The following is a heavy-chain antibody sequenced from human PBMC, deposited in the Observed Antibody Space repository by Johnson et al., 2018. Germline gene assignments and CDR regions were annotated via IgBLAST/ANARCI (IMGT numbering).Heavy chain of an antibody. D-gene: IGHD2-2*01. CDR3: ARITWARYFSMTSCPVYGMDV. V-gene: IGHV3-33*01. J-gene: IGHJ6*02. Sequence: QLVQSGGGVVQPGRSLRLSCAASGFTFSSYGMHWVRQAPGKGLEWVAVIWYDGSNKYYADSVKGRFTISRDNAKNSLYLQMNTRRDEDTAVYYCARITWARYFSMTSCPVYGMDVWGQGTTVTVSS. CDR2: IWYDGSNK. CDR1: GFTFSSYG.